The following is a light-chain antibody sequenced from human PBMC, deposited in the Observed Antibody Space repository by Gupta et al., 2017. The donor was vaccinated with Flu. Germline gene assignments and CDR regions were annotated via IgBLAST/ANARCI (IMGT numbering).Light chain of an antibody. Sequence: EIALTQSPGTLSLSPGESATLSCRASQSVISRYLAWYQQKPGQAPRLLISGASNRATGIPDRFSGSGSGTDFILTISGLEPEDFAVYYCQQYSSSPQTFGRGTKLEIK. J-gene: IGKJ2*01. CDR3: QQYSSSPQT. CDR1: QSVISRY. CDR2: GAS. V-gene: IGKV3-20*01.